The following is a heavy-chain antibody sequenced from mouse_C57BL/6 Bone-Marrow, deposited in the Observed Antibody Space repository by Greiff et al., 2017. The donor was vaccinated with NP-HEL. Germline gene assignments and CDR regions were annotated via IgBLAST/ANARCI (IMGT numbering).Heavy chain of an antibody. Sequence: VQLQQSGPELVKPGASVKISCKASGYTFTDYYMNWVKQSHGKSLEWIGDINPNNGGTSYNQKFKGKATLTVDKSSSTAYMELRSLTSEDSAVYYCARTPLLLPWFAYWGEETLVTVSA. CDR3: ARTPLLLPWFAY. J-gene: IGHJ3*01. CDR2: INPNNGGT. CDR1: GYTFTDYY. V-gene: IGHV1-26*01. D-gene: IGHD2-1*01.